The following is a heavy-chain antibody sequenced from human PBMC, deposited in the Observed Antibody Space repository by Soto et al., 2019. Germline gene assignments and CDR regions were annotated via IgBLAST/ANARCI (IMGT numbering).Heavy chain of an antibody. J-gene: IGHJ6*02. D-gene: IGHD6-19*01. Sequence: AETLSLTCAVYGGSFSGYYWSWIRQPPGKGLEWIGEINHSGSTNYNPSLKSRVTISVDTSKNQFSLKLSSVTAADTAVYYCARGRIVSAWSLNGMDVWGQGTTVTVSS. V-gene: IGHV4-34*01. CDR1: GGSFSGYY. CDR3: ARGRIVSAWSLNGMDV. CDR2: INHSGST.